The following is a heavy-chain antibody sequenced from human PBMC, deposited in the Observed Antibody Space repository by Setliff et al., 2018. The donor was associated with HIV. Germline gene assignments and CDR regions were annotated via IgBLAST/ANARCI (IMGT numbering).Heavy chain of an antibody. CDR1: GFTFVDYS. D-gene: IGHD2-21*02. CDR2: IRSKRYGGTP. Sequence: GGSLRLSCRGFGFTFVDYSMTWVRQAPGKGPEWVGFIRSKRYGGTPQYAASVKSRFTISRDDSKSIAYLQMNSLKTDGSAVYYCTREVVTTSLGNYYFMDVWGNGTTVTVSS. CDR3: TREVVTTSLGNYYFMDV. J-gene: IGHJ6*03. V-gene: IGHV3-49*04.